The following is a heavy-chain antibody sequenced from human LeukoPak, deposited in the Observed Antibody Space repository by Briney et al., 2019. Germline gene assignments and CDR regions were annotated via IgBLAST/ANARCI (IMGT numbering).Heavy chain of an antibody. CDR2: ISSSGSTI. D-gene: IGHD2-2*01. CDR3: ARAGGGYIVLVPAAFDY. CDR1: GFTFSSYE. Sequence: GGSLRLSCAASGFTFSSYEMNWVRQAPGKGLEWVSYISSSGSTIYYADSVKGRFTISRDNAKNSLYLQMNSPRAEDTAVYYCARAGGGYIVLVPAAFDYWGQGTLVTVSS. V-gene: IGHV3-48*03. J-gene: IGHJ4*02.